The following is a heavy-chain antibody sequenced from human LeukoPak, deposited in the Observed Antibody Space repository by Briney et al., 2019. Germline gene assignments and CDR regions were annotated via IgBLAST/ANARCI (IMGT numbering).Heavy chain of an antibody. CDR2: ITDGGRT. CDR3: ARRECSSTSCRDY. D-gene: IGHD2-2*01. J-gene: IGHJ4*02. Sequence: SETLSLTCDVYGDSFSGHYWSWIRQPPGKGLEWIGEITDGGRTSYSPSLKSRATISIVPSQRQFSLELHSVTAADTAVYYCARRECSSTSCRDYWGQGTLVTVSS. CDR1: GDSFSGHY. V-gene: IGHV4-34*01.